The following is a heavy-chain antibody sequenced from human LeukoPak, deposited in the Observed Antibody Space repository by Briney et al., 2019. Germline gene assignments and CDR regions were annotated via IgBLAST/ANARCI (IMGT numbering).Heavy chain of an antibody. D-gene: IGHD3-22*01. V-gene: IGHV4-34*01. CDR2: INHSGST. J-gene: IGHJ4*02. CDR3: ASSYYYDSSGYSIDY. CDR1: GGSFSGYY. Sequence: PSETLSLTCAVYGGSFSGYYWSWIRQPPGKGLEWIGEINHSGSTNYNPSLKSRVTISVDTSKNQFSLKLSSVTAADTAVYYCASSYYYDSSGYSIDYWAREPWSPSPQ.